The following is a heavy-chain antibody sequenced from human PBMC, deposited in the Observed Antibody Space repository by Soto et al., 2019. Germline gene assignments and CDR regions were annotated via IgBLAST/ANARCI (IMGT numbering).Heavy chain of an antibody. CDR2: IIPVFSTA. Sequence: QEQLVQSGAEVKKPGSSVKVSCKASGGLFSSYAISWVRQAPGQGLEWMGGIIPVFSTAYYAQKFQGRVTITADESTNTAYMELSSLRSEDTAIYYCARGGGGYVWFNEFWGQGSLVTVSS. CDR1: GGLFSSYA. J-gene: IGHJ4*02. D-gene: IGHD2-21*01. CDR3: ARGGGGYVWFNEF. V-gene: IGHV1-69*01.